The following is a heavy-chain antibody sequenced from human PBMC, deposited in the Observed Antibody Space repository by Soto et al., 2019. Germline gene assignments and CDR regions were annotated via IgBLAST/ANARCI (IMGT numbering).Heavy chain of an antibody. Sequence: GGSLRLSCAASGFTFSSYWMHWVRQAPGEGLVWVSRINRDGRSTSYAASVKGRFTISRDNAKNTLYLQMNSLRAEDTAVYYCARGGRAYCGGDSYEGVGYWGQGSLVTVSS. CDR2: INRDGRST. CDR1: GFTFSSYW. D-gene: IGHD2-21*02. CDR3: ARGGRAYCGGDSYEGVGY. J-gene: IGHJ4*01. V-gene: IGHV3-74*01.